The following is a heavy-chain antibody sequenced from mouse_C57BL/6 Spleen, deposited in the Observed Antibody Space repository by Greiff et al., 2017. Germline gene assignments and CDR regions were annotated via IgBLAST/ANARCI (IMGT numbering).Heavy chain of an antibody. CDR1: GYTFTDYY. J-gene: IGHJ4*01. CDR2: INPYNGGT. V-gene: IGHV1-19*01. D-gene: IGHD1-1*01. CDR3: AREGHYYGSPHYYAMDY. Sequence: VQLQQSGPVLVKPGASVKMSCKASGYTFTDYYMNWVKQSHGKSLEWIGVINPYNGGTSYNQKFKGKATLTVDKSSSTAYMELNSLTSEDSAVYYCAREGHYYGSPHYYAMDYWGQGTSVTVSS.